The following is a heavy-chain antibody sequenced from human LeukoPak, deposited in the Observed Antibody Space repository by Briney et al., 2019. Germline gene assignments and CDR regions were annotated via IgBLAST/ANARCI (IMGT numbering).Heavy chain of an antibody. CDR2: IYYSGST. D-gene: IGHD3-10*01. CDR1: GGSISSGGYY. J-gene: IGHJ6*02. CDR3: ARDPAIRIWFGELLKEPPLVPYGMDV. Sequence: SETLSLTCTVSGGSISSGGYYWSWIRQHPGKGLEWIGYIYYSGSTYYNPSLKSRVTISVDTSKNQFSLKLSSVTAADTAVYYCARDPAIRIWFGELLKEPPLVPYGMDVWGQGTTVTVSS. V-gene: IGHV4-31*03.